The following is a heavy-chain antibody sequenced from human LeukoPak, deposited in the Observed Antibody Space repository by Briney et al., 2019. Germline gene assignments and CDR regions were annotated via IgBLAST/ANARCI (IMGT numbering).Heavy chain of an antibody. D-gene: IGHD3-22*01. Sequence: SETLSLTCTDSGGSLSGHYWSWIRRPPGKRLEWIGYVSYTGRTKYNTSLQSRVTISIEASKSQFSCKLNSVTSADTAVYSCARLLDNDISGDPDTFDVWGQGTTVIVSS. CDR1: GGSLSGHY. V-gene: IGHV4-59*11. CDR3: ARLLDNDISGDPDTFDV. CDR2: VSYTGRT. J-gene: IGHJ3*01.